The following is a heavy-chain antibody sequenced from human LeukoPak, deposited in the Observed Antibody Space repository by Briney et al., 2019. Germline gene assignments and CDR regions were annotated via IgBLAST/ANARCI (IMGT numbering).Heavy chain of an antibody. CDR2: IYYSGST. V-gene: IGHV4-39*01. D-gene: IGHD3-22*01. CDR3: ARRRVGYHYDSSGYYAFDI. CDR1: GGSISSSSYY. J-gene: IGHJ3*02. Sequence: SETLSLTCTVSGGSISSSSYYWGWIRQPPGKGLEWIGSIYYSGSTYNNSSLKSRVTISVDTSKNQFSLKLSSVTAPDPVLYYCARRRVGYHYDSSGYYAFDIWGKGTMVSVSS.